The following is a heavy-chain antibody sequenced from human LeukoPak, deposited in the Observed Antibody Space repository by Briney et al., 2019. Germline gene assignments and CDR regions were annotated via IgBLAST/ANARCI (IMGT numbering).Heavy chain of an antibody. V-gene: IGHV4-59*01. CDR2: IYYSGST. D-gene: IGHD3-3*01. Sequence: SETLSLTCTVSGGSISSYYWSWIRQPPGKGLEWIGYIYYSGSTNYNPSLKSRVTISVDTSKNQFSLKLSSVTAADTAVYYCARAPITILGVAFFDYWGQGTLVTVSS. CDR1: GGSISSYY. CDR3: ARAPITILGVAFFDY. J-gene: IGHJ4*02.